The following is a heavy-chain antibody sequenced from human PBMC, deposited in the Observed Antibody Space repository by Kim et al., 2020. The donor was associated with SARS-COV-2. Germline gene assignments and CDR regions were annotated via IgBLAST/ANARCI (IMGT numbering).Heavy chain of an antibody. J-gene: IGHJ6*02. V-gene: IGHV5-51*01. Sequence: YSPPFQGQVTISADKSISTAYLQWSSLKASDTAMYYCARLQNYYYYGMDVWGQGTTVTVSS. CDR3: ARLQNYYYYGMDV. D-gene: IGHD4-4*01.